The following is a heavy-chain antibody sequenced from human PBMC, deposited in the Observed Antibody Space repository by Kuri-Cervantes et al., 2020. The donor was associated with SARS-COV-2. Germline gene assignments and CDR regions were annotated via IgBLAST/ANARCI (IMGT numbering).Heavy chain of an antibody. CDR2: ISYNSDTI. V-gene: IGHV3-9*03. CDR3: AKMSGDRGGAFEI. Sequence: GGSLRLSCAASGFTFDDYAMQWVRRAPGKGLEWVSYISYNSDTIRYAASVKGRFSISRDDAKNSVFLQMNNLRSEDMALYYCAKMSGDRGGAFEIWGQGTMVTVSS. D-gene: IGHD2-15*01. CDR1: GFTFDDYA. J-gene: IGHJ3*02.